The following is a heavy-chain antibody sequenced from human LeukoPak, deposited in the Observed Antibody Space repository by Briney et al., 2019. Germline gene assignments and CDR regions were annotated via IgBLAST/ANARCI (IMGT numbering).Heavy chain of an antibody. J-gene: IGHJ6*02. D-gene: IGHD5-18*01. CDR2: ISAYNGNT. CDR3: ARGVDTAMVRYYYYGMDV. V-gene: IGHV1-18*01. Sequence: ASVKVSCTASGYTFTSYGISWVRQAPGQGLEGMGWISAYNGNTNYAQKLQGRVTMTTDTSTSTAYMELRSLRSDDTAVYYCARGVDTAMVRYYYYGMDVWGQGTTVTVSS. CDR1: GYTFTSYG.